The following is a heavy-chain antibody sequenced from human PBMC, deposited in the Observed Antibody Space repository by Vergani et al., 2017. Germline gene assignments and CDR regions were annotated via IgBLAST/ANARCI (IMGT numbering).Heavy chain of an antibody. Sequence: VQLVESGGGLVKPGGSLRLSCAASGFTFSSYNMNWVRQAPGKGLEWVSSISSSSNYIYYADSVKGRFAISRDNAKNSLYLQMNSLRAEDTAVYYCAREDGGKYYYYYYMDVWGKGTTVTVSS. V-gene: IGHV3-21*01. CDR1: GFTFSSYN. J-gene: IGHJ6*03. CDR2: ISSSSNYI. D-gene: IGHD4-23*01. CDR3: AREDGGKYYYYYYMDV.